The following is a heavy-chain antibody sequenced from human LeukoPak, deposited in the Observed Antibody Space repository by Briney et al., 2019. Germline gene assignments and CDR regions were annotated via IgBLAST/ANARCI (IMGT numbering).Heavy chain of an antibody. V-gene: IGHV3-21*01. Sequence: GGSLRLSCAASGFTFSRFSLNWARQAPGKGLEWVSSISSSSSYIYYADSVKGRFTISRDNAKNSLYLQMNSLRAEDTAVYYCARDEWYGSYGFDYWGQGTLVTVSS. CDR2: ISSSSSYI. D-gene: IGHD2-15*01. CDR3: ARDEWYGSYGFDY. J-gene: IGHJ4*02. CDR1: GFTFSRFS.